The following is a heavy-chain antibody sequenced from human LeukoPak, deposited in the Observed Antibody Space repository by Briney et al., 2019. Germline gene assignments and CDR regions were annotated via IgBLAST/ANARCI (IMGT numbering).Heavy chain of an antibody. CDR1: GFTFSSYA. V-gene: IGHV3-23*01. J-gene: IGHJ4*02. Sequence: GGSLRLSCAASGFTFSSYAMSWVRQAPGKGLEWVSAISGSGGSTYYADSVKGRFTISRDNSKNTLYLQMNSLRAEDTTVYYCAKDSPESPWEPYPHDYWGQGTLVTVSS. CDR2: ISGSGGST. CDR3: AKDSPESPWEPYPHDY. D-gene: IGHD1-26*01.